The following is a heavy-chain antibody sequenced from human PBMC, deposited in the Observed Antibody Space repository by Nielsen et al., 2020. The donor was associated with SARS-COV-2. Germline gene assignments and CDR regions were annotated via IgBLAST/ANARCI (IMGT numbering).Heavy chain of an antibody. CDR2: IWYDGSNK. Sequence: GGSLRLSCAASGFTFSSYGMHWVRQAPGKGLEWVAVIWYDGSNKYYADSVKGRVTISRDNSKNTLYLQMNSLRAEDTAVYYCARGRSGTYYYGMDVWGQGTTVTVSS. V-gene: IGHV3-33*01. D-gene: IGHD1-26*01. J-gene: IGHJ6*02. CDR1: GFTFSSYG. CDR3: ARGRSGTYYYGMDV.